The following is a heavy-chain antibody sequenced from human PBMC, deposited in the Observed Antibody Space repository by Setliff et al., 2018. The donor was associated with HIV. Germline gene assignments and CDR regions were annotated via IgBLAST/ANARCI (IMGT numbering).Heavy chain of an antibody. CDR2: IGGSGGST. Sequence: PGGSLRLSCAANGFSFSSYAMSWVRQAPGKGVEWVSGIGGSGGSTNYADSVKGRFTIARDNAPKSMYLKVNSLRAEDTAVYYCARDGLEGDMAGRKRTYAFGYWGQGTLVTVSS. V-gene: IGHV3-23*01. D-gene: IGHD2-15*01. CDR1: GFSFSSYA. CDR3: ARDGLEGDMAGRKRTYAFGY. J-gene: IGHJ4*02.